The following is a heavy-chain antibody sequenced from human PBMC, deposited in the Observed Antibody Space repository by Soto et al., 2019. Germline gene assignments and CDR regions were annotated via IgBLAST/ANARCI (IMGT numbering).Heavy chain of an antibody. CDR1: GGSFSGYY. D-gene: IGHD1-7*01. J-gene: IGHJ4*02. CDR3: ARYSRETGTTFPY. CDR2: INHSGST. V-gene: IGHV4-34*01. Sequence: NPWETLSLTCAVYGGSFSGYYWSWIRQPPGKGLEWIGEINHSGSTNYNPSLKSRVTISVDTSKNQFSLKLSSVTAADTAVYYCARYSRETGTTFPYWGQGTLVTVSS.